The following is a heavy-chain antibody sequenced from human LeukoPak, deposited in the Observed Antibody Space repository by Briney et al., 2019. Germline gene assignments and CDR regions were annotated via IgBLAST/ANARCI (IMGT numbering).Heavy chain of an antibody. J-gene: IGHJ4*02. V-gene: IGHV4-30-4*08. CDR1: GGSISSGDYY. CDR3: ARDSALLRRPFDY. Sequence: SQTLSLTCTVSGGSISSGDYYWSWICQPPGKGLEWIGYIYYSGSTYYNPSLKSRVTISVDTSKNQFSLKLSSVTAADAAVYYCARDSALLRRPFDYWGQGTLVTVSS. CDR2: IYYSGST. D-gene: IGHD2-15*01.